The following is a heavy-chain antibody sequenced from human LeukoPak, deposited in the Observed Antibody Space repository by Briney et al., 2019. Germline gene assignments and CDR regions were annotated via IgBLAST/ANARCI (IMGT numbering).Heavy chain of an antibody. CDR2: IYYSGST. CDR3: ARDRVSLEAFDI. V-gene: IGHV4-59*12. D-gene: IGHD2/OR15-2a*01. Sequence: SETLSLTCTVSGGSISSYYWSWIRQPPGKGLEWIGYIYYSGSTDYNPSLKSRVTISVDTSKNQFSLKLSSVTAADTAMYYCARDRVSLEAFDIWGQGTVVTVSS. CDR1: GGSISSYY. J-gene: IGHJ3*02.